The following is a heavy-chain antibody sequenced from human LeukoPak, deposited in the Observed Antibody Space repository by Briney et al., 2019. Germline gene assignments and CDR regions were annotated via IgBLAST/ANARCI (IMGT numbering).Heavy chain of an antibody. CDR1: GFTFTDFW. CDR2: IRQDGSEK. Sequence: PGGSLRLSCEVSGFTFTDFWMNWVRQAPGKGPEWVASIRQDGSEKTYVDSVKGRFTISRDNTKNSLSLQLNGLGDEDTAVYYCARDGTAPGLYFDLWGQGTLVTVSS. V-gene: IGHV3-7*01. J-gene: IGHJ4*01. D-gene: IGHD6-13*01. CDR3: ARDGTAPGLYFDL.